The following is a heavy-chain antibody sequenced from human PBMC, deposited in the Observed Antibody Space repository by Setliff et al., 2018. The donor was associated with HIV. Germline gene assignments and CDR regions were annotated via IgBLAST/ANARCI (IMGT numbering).Heavy chain of an antibody. CDR3: ARDFKRYNSPCRFDP. V-gene: IGHV4-61*02. Sequence: TVSGVSITNGTFYWNWIRLPAGKGLEWIGRIAKTGSTNYNPSLKSRLTISMDTSKNQFSLKLNSVTAADTAVYYCARDFKRYNSPCRFDPWGPGTLVTVSS. CDR2: IAKTGST. CDR1: GVSITNGTFY. J-gene: IGHJ5*02. D-gene: IGHD5-12*01.